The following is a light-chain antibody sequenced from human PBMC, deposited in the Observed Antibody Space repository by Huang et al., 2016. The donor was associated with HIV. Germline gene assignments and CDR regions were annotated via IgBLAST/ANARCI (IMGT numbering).Light chain of an antibody. CDR2: GAS. J-gene: IGKJ1*01. Sequence: EIVLTQSPGTLSLSPGESATLSCRASQSVSSSYLAWYQQTPGQAPRLLIYGASSRAPGIPDRFSGSGSGTDFTLTISRLEPEDFAVYYCQQYGSSPATFGQGTKVEIK. CDR1: QSVSSSY. V-gene: IGKV3-20*01. CDR3: QQYGSSPAT.